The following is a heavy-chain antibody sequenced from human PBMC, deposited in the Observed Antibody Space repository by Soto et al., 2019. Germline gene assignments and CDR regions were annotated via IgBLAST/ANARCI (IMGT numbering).Heavy chain of an antibody. CDR2: ISYDGSKK. Sequence: QVQLVESGGGVVQPGRSLRLSCAAFGFTFSDYAIHWVRQAPGKGLEWVAVISYDGSKKYYSDSVKGRFTISRDTSKKSLYLHMDSLRAEDTAVYYCARDQYYDLWSGRSYSYYGMDVWGQGTMVIVSS. CDR3: ARDQYYDLWSGRSYSYYGMDV. CDR1: GFTFSDYA. J-gene: IGHJ6*02. D-gene: IGHD3-3*01. V-gene: IGHV3-30*01.